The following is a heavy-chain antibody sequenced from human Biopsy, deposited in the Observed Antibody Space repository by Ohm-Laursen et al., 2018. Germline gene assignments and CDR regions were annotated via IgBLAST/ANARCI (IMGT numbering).Heavy chain of an antibody. CDR3: ARGMRSSGWPYFDS. V-gene: IGHV4-61*01. CDR1: GDSVSSGSFY. CDR2: IYDRGSTA. D-gene: IGHD6-19*01. Sequence: DTLSLTCTVSGDSVSSGSFYWTWIRQPPGQGLEYIGYIYDRGSTANYNPPLESRVTMSVDMPKNQFSLKLSSVTAADTAIYYCARGMRSSGWPYFDSWGQGTLVTVSS. J-gene: IGHJ4*02.